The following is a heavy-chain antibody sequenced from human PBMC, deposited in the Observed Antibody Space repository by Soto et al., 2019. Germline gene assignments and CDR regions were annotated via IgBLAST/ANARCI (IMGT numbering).Heavy chain of an antibody. CDR3: ARGTYGEYSPYYYGMDV. Sequence: PSETLSLTCAVSGASISSGTYYWGWIRQPPGKGLDWIGSIYYSGTTYYSPSLKSRVAISVDTSKNHFSLKLRSVTAADTAVYYCARGTYGEYSPYYYGMDVWGQGTTVTVSS. J-gene: IGHJ6*02. CDR1: GASISSGTYY. D-gene: IGHD4-17*01. V-gene: IGHV4-39*02. CDR2: IYYSGTT.